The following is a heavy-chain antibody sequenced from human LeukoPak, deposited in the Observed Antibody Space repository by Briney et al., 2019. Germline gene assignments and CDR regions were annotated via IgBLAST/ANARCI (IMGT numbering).Heavy chain of an antibody. D-gene: IGHD6-6*01. CDR1: GFTFRSYG. V-gene: IGHV3-30*02. CDR3: ATDRSRPTPHSSSSAGLSAFDY. CDR2: IRYDGSNK. Sequence: PGGSLRLSCAASGFTFRSYGMHWVRQAPGKGLEGGAVIRYDGSNKYYADSVKGRFTISRDNSKNTLYLQMNSLSAGDTAVYYCATDRSRPTPHSSSSAGLSAFDYWGQGTLVTVSS. J-gene: IGHJ4*02.